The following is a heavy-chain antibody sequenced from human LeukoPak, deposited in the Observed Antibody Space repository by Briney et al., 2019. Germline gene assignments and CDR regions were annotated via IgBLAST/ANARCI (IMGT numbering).Heavy chain of an antibody. Sequence: HGESLKISCKGSGYSFTSYWIGWVRQMPGKGLEWMGIIYPGDSGTRYSPSFQGQVTISADKSISTAYLQWSSLKASDTAMYYCAGTRRYCSSTSCYYYFDYWGQGTLVTVSS. V-gene: IGHV5-51*01. CDR3: AGTRRYCSSTSCYYYFDY. CDR1: GYSFTSYW. J-gene: IGHJ4*02. CDR2: IYPGDSGT. D-gene: IGHD2-2*01.